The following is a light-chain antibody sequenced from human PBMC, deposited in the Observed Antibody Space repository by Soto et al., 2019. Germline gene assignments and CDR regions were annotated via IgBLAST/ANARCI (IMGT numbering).Light chain of an antibody. J-gene: IGKJ5*01. CDR1: QSVSSY. V-gene: IGKV3-11*01. CDR3: QQRSNWPIT. CDR2: DAS. Sequence: EIVLTQSPATLSLSPGERATLSCRASQSVSSYLAWYQQKPGQAPRLLIYDASSRATGIPARFSGSGSGTDFILTISSLEPEDFAVYYCQQRSNWPITFGQGTRLEMK.